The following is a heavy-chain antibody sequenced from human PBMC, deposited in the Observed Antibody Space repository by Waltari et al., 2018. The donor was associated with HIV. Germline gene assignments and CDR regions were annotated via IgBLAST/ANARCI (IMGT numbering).Heavy chain of an antibody. CDR3: ARDFALDS. J-gene: IGHJ4*02. CDR1: GFSLSNYG. V-gene: IGHV3-33*01. CDR2: IWYDGSNK. Sequence: QVQLVESGGGVVQPGKSLRLSCAASGFSLSNYGMHWVRQAPGKGREGVALIWYDGSNKYYGDAVKGRFTISRDISKNTLYLQMNSLRAEDTAVYFCARDFALDSWGPGTLVTVSS.